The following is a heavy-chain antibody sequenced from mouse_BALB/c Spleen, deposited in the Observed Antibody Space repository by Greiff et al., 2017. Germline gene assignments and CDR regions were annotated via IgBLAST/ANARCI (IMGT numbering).Heavy chain of an antibody. CDR3: ARDQEGSSGYVGYAMDY. Sequence: VQRVESGPGLVAPSQSLSITCTVSGFSLTSYGVHWVRQPPGKGLEWLGVIWAGGSTNYNSALMSRLSISKDNSKSQVFLKMNSLQTDDTAMYYCARDQEGSSGYVGYAMDYWGQGTSVTVSS. CDR1: GFSLTSYG. V-gene: IGHV2-9*02. D-gene: IGHD3-1*01. CDR2: IWAGGST. J-gene: IGHJ4*01.